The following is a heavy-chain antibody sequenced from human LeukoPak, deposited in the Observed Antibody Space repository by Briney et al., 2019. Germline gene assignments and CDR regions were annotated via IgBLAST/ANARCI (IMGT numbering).Heavy chain of an antibody. CDR2: IYYSGST. D-gene: IGHD2-15*01. V-gene: IGHV4-59*01. CDR3: ARDFSGRGFDY. J-gene: IGHJ4*02. CDR1: GGSISSYY. Sequence: SETLSLTCTVSGGSISSYYWSWIRQPPGKGLEWIGYIYYSGSTNYNPSLRSRVTISVDTSKNQFSLKLSSVTAADTAVYYCARDFSGRGFDYWGQGTLVTVSS.